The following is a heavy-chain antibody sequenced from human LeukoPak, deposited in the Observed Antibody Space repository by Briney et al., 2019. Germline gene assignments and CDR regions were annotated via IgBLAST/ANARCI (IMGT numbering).Heavy chain of an antibody. V-gene: IGHV3-21*01. CDR3: ARGHVAAAGLVDY. Sequence: PGGSLRLPCAASGFTFSSYSMNWVRQAPGKGLEWVSSISSSSSYIYYADSVKGRFTISRDNAKNSLYLQMNSLRAEDTAVYYCARGHVAAAGLVDYWGQGTLVTVSS. D-gene: IGHD6-13*01. CDR1: GFTFSSYS. J-gene: IGHJ4*02. CDR2: ISSSSSYI.